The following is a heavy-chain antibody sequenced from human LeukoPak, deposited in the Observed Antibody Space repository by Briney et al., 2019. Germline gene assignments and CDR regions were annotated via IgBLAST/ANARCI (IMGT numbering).Heavy chain of an antibody. CDR2: ISSSSATI. V-gene: IGHV3-48*02. CDR1: GFIFSSYS. D-gene: IGHD1-26*01. J-gene: IGHJ3*02. CDR3: ARDRARYSANYYDSFDI. Sequence: GGSLRLSCAASGFIFSSYSMNWVRQAPGKGLEWVSYISSSSATIFYADSVKGRFTISRDNAKNSLYLQMNSLRDEDTAVYYCARDRARYSANYYDSFDIWGQRTMVTVSS.